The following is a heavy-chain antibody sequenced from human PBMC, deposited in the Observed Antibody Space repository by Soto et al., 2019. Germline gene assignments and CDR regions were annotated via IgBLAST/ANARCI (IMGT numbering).Heavy chain of an antibody. D-gene: IGHD6-13*01. CDR2: IYYSGST. J-gene: IGHJ3*02. Sequence: QLQLQESGPGLVKPSETLSLTYTVSGGSISSSSYYWGWIRQPPGKGLEWIGSIYYSGSTYYNPSLKSRVTISVDTSKNQFSLKLSSVTAADTAVYYCARHFDSSPDAFDIWGQGTMVTVSS. CDR3: ARHFDSSPDAFDI. V-gene: IGHV4-39*01. CDR1: GGSISSSSYY.